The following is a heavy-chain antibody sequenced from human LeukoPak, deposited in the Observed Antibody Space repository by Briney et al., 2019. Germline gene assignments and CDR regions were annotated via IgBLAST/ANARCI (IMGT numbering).Heavy chain of an antibody. CDR3: AKDFLPKYSSSYFEY. J-gene: IGHJ4*02. CDR2: ISWDGGST. D-gene: IGHD6-6*01. V-gene: IGHV3-43D*03. CDR1: GFTFDDYA. Sequence: GGSLRLSCAASGFTFDDYAMHWVRQAPGKGLEWVSLISWDGGSTYYADSVKGRFTISRDNSKTSLYLQMNSLRAEDIALYYCAKDFLPKYSSSYFEYWGLGTLVTVSS.